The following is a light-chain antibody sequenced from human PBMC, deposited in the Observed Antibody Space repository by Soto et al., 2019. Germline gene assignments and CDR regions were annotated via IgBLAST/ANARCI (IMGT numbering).Light chain of an antibody. CDR2: AAS. Sequence: DIEMTQSPSSLSASVGDTVTITCRASQGIGNFLAWYQQKPGSFPKLLIYAASTLQSGGPSRFSGSGSGTEFTLTISSLQPEDVATYFCNRYNSFPLTFGGGTRVEIK. V-gene: IGKV1-27*01. CDR1: QGIGNF. CDR3: NRYNSFPLT. J-gene: IGKJ4*01.